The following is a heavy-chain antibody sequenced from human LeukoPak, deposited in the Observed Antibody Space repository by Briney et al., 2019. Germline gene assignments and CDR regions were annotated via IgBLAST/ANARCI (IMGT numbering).Heavy chain of an antibody. CDR3: ARDGREYYVWGSYRPFDY. V-gene: IGHV5-51*01. Sequence: GESLKISCKGPGYSFTSYWIGWVRQMPGKGLEWMGIIYPGDSDTRYSPSFQGQVTISADKSISTAYLQWSSLKASDTAMYYCARDGREYYVWGSYRPFDYWGQGTLVTVSS. J-gene: IGHJ4*02. D-gene: IGHD3-16*02. CDR2: IYPGDSDT. CDR1: GYSFTSYW.